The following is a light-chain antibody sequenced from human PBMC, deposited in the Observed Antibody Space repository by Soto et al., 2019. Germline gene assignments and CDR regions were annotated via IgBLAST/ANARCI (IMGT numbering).Light chain of an antibody. CDR3: QQYNNWPLT. Sequence: EIVMTQSPATLSVSPGERATLSCRASRSVSGNLAWYQQKPGQAPRLLIYGASTRATGIPARFSGSGSGTEFTLTISSLQSEDFAVYYCQQYNNWPLTFGQGTRLEIK. CDR2: GAS. V-gene: IGKV3-15*01. CDR1: RSVSGN. J-gene: IGKJ5*01.